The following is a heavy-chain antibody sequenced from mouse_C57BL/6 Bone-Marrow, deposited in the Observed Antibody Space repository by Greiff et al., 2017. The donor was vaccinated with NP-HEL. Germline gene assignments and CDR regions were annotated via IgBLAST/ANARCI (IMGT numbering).Heavy chain of an antibody. CDR2: IDPENGDT. Sequence: EVQLVESGAELVRPGASVKLSCTASGFNIKDDYMHWVKQRPEQGLEWIGWIDPENGDTEYASKFQGKATITADTSSNTAYLQLSSLTSEDTAVYYCTVSYSNYWFAYWGQGTLVTVSA. D-gene: IGHD2-5*01. V-gene: IGHV14-4*01. J-gene: IGHJ3*01. CDR3: TVSYSNYWFAY. CDR1: GFNIKDDY.